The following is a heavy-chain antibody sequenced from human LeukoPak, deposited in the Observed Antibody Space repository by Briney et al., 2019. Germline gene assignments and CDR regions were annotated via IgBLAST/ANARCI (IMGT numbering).Heavy chain of an antibody. CDR2: IYHSGST. Sequence: SETLSLTCSVYSGSISSGGYYWSWIRQPPGKGLEWMGYIYHSGSTNYNPSLKSRVTMSVDTSKNQSSLKLSSVTAAKTAVYYCAVGGGYSGTYRRYFDNWGQGTLVTVFS. CDR3: AVGGGYSGTYRRYFDN. CDR1: SGSISSGGYY. J-gene: IGHJ4*02. V-gene: IGHV4-30-2*01. D-gene: IGHD1-26*01.